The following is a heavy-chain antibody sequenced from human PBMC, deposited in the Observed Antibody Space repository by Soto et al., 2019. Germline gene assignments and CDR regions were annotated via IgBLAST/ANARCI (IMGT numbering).Heavy chain of an antibody. D-gene: IGHD6-6*01. CDR3: ARGGAARLDYYYGVDV. V-gene: IGHV4-34*01. J-gene: IGHJ6*02. CDR1: GGSFSGYY. CDR2: INHSGST. Sequence: SETLSLTCAVYGGSFSGYYWSWIRQPPGKGLEWIGEINHSGSTNYNPSLKSRVTISVDTSKNQFSLKLSSVTAADTAVYYCARGGAARLDYYYGVDVWGQGTTVTVSS.